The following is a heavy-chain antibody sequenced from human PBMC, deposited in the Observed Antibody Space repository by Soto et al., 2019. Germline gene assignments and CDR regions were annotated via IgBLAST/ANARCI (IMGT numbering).Heavy chain of an antibody. D-gene: IGHD3-10*01. V-gene: IGHV1-69*01. J-gene: IGHJ6*02. CDR3: ARDRAPVWFGGSYYYYGMDV. CDR1: GGTFSSYA. Sequence: QVQLVQSGAEVKKPGSSVKVSCKASGGTFSSYAISWVRQAPGQGLEWMGGIIPIFGTANYAQKFQGRVTITADESTSTAYMELSSLRSEDTAVYYCARDRAPVWFGGSYYYYGMDVWGQGTTVTVSS. CDR2: IIPIFGTA.